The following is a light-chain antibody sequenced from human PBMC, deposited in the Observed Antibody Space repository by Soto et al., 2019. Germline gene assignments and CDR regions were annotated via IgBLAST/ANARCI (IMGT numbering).Light chain of an antibody. J-gene: IGLJ3*02. Sequence: QSVLTQPASVSGSPGQSITISCTGTSSDVGGYKYVSWYQQHPGKAPKLMIYEVSNRPSGVADRFSGSKSGNTASLTISELQAEDEADYYCTSFTTISTWVFGGGTKVTVL. CDR2: EVS. CDR1: SSDVGGYKY. CDR3: TSFTTISTWV. V-gene: IGLV2-14*01.